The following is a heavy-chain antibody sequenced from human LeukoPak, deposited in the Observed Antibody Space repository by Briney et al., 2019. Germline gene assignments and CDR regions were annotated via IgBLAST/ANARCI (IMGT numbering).Heavy chain of an antibody. CDR2: IYSGGST. D-gene: IGHD2-2*01. V-gene: IGHV3-53*01. CDR1: GFTVSSNY. J-gene: IGHJ4*02. CDR3: ARIYGSSSSFLDY. Sequence: PGGSLRLSCAASGFTVSSNYMSWVRQAPGKGLEWVSVIYSGGSTYYADSVKGRFTNSRDNSKNTLYLQMNSLRAEDTAVYYCARIYGSSSSFLDYWGQGTLVTVSS.